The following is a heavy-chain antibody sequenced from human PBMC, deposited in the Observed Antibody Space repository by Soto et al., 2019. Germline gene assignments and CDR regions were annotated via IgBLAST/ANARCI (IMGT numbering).Heavy chain of an antibody. CDR3: ARRYGSAIDY. V-gene: IGHV4-59*08. CDR1: GGTISSWY. D-gene: IGHD1-26*01. Sequence: QVQLQESGPGLVKPSETLSLTCTVSGGTISSWYWSWIRQPPGKGLEWIGYIYYSGSTNCNPSLKSRVTISVDTSKNQFSLKRSSVTAADTDVYYCARRYGSAIDYWGHGTLVTVSS. J-gene: IGHJ4*01. CDR2: IYYSGST.